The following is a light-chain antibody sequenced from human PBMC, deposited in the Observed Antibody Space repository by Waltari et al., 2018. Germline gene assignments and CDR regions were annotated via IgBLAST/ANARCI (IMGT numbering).Light chain of an antibody. V-gene: IGKV1-39*01. J-gene: IGKJ4*01. CDR3: QQSYSTLALT. CDR1: QSISDY. CDR2: AAS. Sequence: DVQLTQSPSSLSASVGDRVTITCRASQSISDYLNWYQIKPGKAPRLLIYAASSLQSGVPSRFSGRGSGTDFTLTISRLQPEDFASYYCQQSYSTLALTLGGGTKVE.